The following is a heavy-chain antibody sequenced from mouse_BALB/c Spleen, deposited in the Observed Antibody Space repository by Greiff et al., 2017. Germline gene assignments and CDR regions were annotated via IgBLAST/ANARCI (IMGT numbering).Heavy chain of an antibody. J-gene: IGHJ3*01. CDR3: ARHGEDVAWFAY. CDR1: GFTFSSYT. V-gene: IGHV5-12-2*01. Sequence: EVKLEESGGGLVQPGGSLKLSCAASGFTFSSYTMSWVRQTPEKRLEWVAYISNGGGSTYYPDTVKGRFTISRDNAKNTLYLQMSSLKSEDTAMYYCARHGEDVAWFAYWGQGTLVTVSA. CDR2: ISNGGGST.